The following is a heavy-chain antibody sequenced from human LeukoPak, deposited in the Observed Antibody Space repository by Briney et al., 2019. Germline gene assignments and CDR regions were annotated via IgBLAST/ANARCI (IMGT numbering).Heavy chain of an antibody. Sequence: PSQTLSLTCAVSGGSISSGGYSWSWIRQHPGQGLEWIGYIYYSGSTYYNPSLKSRVTISVDTSKNQFSLKLSSVTAADTAVYYCSSSNGNYGDYPPNYYYYGMDVWGQGTTVTVSS. CDR2: IYYSGST. J-gene: IGHJ6*02. D-gene: IGHD4-17*01. V-gene: IGHV4-31*11. CDR1: GGSISSGGYS. CDR3: SSSNGNYGDYPPNYYYYGMDV.